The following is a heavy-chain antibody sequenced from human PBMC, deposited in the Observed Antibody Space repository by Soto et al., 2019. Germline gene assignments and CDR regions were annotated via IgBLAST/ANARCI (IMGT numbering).Heavy chain of an antibody. V-gene: IGHV3-21*01. CDR2: ISSSSSYI. J-gene: IGHJ3*02. D-gene: IGHD6-13*01. Sequence: GGSLRLSCAASGFTFSSYSMNWVRQAPGKGLGWVSSISSSSSYIYYADSVKGRFTISRDNAKNSLYLQMNSLRAEDTAVYYCARDSRAARDAFDIWGQGTMVTVSS. CDR3: ARDSRAARDAFDI. CDR1: GFTFSSYS.